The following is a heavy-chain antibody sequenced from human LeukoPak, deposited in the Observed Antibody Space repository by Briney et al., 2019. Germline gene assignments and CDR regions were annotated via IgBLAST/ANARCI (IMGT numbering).Heavy chain of an antibody. D-gene: IGHD5-12*01. CDR2: IYYSGST. J-gene: IGHJ6*02. CDR3: ARARGYDYLGGNYYYGMDV. Sequence: SETLSLTCTVSGGSISSYYWSWIRQPPGKGLEWIGYIYYSGSTNYNPSLKSRVTKSVDTSKNQFSLKLSSVTAADTAVYYCARARGYDYLGGNYYYGMDVWGQGTTVTVSS. CDR1: GGSISSYY. V-gene: IGHV4-59*01.